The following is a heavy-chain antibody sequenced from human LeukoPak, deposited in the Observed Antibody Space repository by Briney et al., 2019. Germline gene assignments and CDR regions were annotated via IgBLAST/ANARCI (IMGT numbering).Heavy chain of an antibody. CDR1: GGSISSYY. CDR2: VYYSGST. V-gene: IGHV4-59*01. D-gene: IGHD3-10*01. J-gene: IGHJ4*02. Sequence: KPSETLSLTCTVSGGSISSYYWSWLRQPPGKGLEWIGYVYYSGSTNYNPSLKSRVTISVDTSENQFSLKLSSVTAADTAVYYCARSELLWFGGVNSGFDYRGQGTLVTVSS. CDR3: ARSELLWFGGVNSGFDY.